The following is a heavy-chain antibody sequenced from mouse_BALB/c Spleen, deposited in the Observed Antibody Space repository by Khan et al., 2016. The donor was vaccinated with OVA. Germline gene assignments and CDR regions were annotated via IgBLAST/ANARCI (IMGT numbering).Heavy chain of an antibody. CDR1: GFSLTSYG. CDR3: ARIFIGTTDYAMDY. V-gene: IGHV2-2*02. J-gene: IGHJ4*01. D-gene: IGHD2-14*01. Sequence: VQLKQSGPGLVQPSQSLSITCTVSGFSLTSYGVHWVRQSPGKGLEWLGVIWSGGSTDYNAAFISRLSISNDNSKSQVFFKMNSLQANDTAIYYCARIFIGTTDYAMDYWGQGTSVTVSS. CDR2: IWSGGST.